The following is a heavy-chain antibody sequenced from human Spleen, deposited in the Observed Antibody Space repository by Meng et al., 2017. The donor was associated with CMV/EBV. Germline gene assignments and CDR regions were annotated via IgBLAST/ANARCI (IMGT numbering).Heavy chain of an antibody. D-gene: IGHD3-10*01. J-gene: IGHJ4*02. Sequence: SSYSMNGVRQAPGKGLEWVSSISSSSSYIYYADSVKGRFTISRDNAKNSLYLQMNSLRAEDTAVYYCARGKTATYYYGSGTQGYFDYWGQGTLVTVSS. CDR2: ISSSSSYI. CDR1: SSYS. CDR3: ARGKTATYYYGSGTQGYFDY. V-gene: IGHV3-21*01.